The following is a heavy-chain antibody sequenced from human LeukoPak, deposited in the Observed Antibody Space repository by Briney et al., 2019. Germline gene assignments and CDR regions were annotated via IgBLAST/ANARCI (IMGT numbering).Heavy chain of an antibody. Sequence: SETLSLTCTVSGGSTSSYYWSWIRQPPGKGLEWIGYIYYSGSTNYNPSLKSRVTISVDTSKNQFSLKLSSVTAADTAVYYCARDCSSTSCYGVVGMDVWGKGTTVTVSS. CDR1: GGSTSSYY. D-gene: IGHD2-2*01. CDR2: IYYSGST. V-gene: IGHV4-59*01. CDR3: ARDCSSTSCYGVVGMDV. J-gene: IGHJ6*04.